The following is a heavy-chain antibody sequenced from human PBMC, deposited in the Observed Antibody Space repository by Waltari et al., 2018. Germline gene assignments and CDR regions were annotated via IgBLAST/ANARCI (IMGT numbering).Heavy chain of an antibody. CDR1: GGSISSGGYY. V-gene: IGHV4-31*03. Sequence: QVPLLESRPGLVTLSSTLSLTCTVTGGSISSGGYYCRWIRQHPGKGLEWIGYIYHSGSTYNNPSLKSRVTISGDRSKKQFSLKLSSVPAADTAVYYCARADRNDEYYFDYWGQGTLGTGSS. D-gene: IGHD1-1*01. J-gene: IGHJ4*02. CDR3: ARADRNDEYYFDY. CDR2: IYHSGST.